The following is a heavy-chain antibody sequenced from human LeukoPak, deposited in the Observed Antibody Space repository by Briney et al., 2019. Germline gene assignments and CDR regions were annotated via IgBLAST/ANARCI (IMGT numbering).Heavy chain of an antibody. Sequence: SQTLSLTCAISGDSVSSNSAAWNWTRQYPSRGLEWLGRAYYRSKWYNDYAVSVKSRITINPDTSKNQFSLQLNSVTPEDTAVYYCARARPSAAGVGTFDYWGQGTLVTVSS. CDR2: AYYRSKWYN. CDR3: ARARPSAAGVGTFDY. V-gene: IGHV6-1*01. D-gene: IGHD6-13*01. J-gene: IGHJ4*02. CDR1: GDSVSSNSAA.